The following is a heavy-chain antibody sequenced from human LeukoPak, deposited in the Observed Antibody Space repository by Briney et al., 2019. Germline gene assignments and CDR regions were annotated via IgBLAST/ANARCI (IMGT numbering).Heavy chain of an antibody. V-gene: IGHV4-38-2*02. Sequence: SETLSLTCTVSAYSISSGYYWGWIRQPPGKGLEWIGSIYHSGNTYYNPSLKSRVTMSVDTSKNQFSLKLSSVTAADTAVYYCAREPGSYWGQGTLVTVSS. CDR3: AREPGSY. J-gene: IGHJ4*02. CDR1: AYSISSGYY. CDR2: IYHSGNT. D-gene: IGHD3-10*01.